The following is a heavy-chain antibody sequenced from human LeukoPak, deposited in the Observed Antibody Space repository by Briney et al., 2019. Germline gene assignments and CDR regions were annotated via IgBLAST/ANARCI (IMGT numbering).Heavy chain of an antibody. Sequence: GGTLRLSCAASGYTFSTYDMHWVRQAPGKGREWGAVISYDGSNKDYADSVKGRFTISRDNSKNTLYLQMTTLRAENTAVYYCAKDVSWNWFDLWGQGTLVTVSS. CDR2: ISYDGSNK. V-gene: IGHV3-30*18. CDR1: GYTFSTYD. J-gene: IGHJ5*02. CDR3: AKDVSWNWFDL.